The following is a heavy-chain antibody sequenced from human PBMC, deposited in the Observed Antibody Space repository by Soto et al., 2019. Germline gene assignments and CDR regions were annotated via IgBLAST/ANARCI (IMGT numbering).Heavy chain of an antibody. J-gene: IGHJ3*02. Sequence: GGSLRLSCAASGFTFRNYVMSWVRQAPGKGLQWVSAIRGSGGTTYYADSVKGRFTISRDNSMNTLYLQMNSLRAEDTALYYCPEVGSSGDYYVAAFDIWGQGTMVTVSS. CDR1: GFTFRNYV. CDR2: IRGSGGTT. D-gene: IGHD1-26*01. V-gene: IGHV3-23*01. CDR3: PEVGSSGDYYVAAFDI.